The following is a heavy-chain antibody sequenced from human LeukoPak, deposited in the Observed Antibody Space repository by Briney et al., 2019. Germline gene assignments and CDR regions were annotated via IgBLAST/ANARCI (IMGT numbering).Heavy chain of an antibody. D-gene: IGHD4-11*01. J-gene: IGHJ5*02. Sequence: SETLSLTCTVSGGSITRSGSYWGWVRQPPGKGLEWIGSIFPTGRAYYNPSLKSRVTISIDTSRNQFTLKQSSVTASDTSIYYCAAYSSGTMFDPWGPGALVTVSS. V-gene: IGHV4-39*01. CDR1: GGSITRSGSY. CDR3: AAYSSGTMFDP. CDR2: IFPTGRA.